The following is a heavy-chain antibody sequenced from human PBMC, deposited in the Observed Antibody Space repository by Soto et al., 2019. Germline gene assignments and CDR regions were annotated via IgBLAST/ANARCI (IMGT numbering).Heavy chain of an antibody. D-gene: IGHD6-19*01. CDR2: VYSSGST. V-gene: IGHV4-59*08. CDR1: GGSISGYY. CDR3: ARHGGGGSGWYDY. Sequence: QVQLQESGPGLVKPSETLSLICSVSGGSISGYYWSWIRQPPGKGLEWIGYVYSSGSTNYNPSLQSRLTISVDTSKDQVSLKLNSVTAADTAFYYCARHGGGGSGWYDYWGQGTLVTVSS. J-gene: IGHJ4*02.